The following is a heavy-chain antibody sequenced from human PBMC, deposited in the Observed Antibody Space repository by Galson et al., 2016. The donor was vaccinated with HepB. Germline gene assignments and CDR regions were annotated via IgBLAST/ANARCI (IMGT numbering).Heavy chain of an antibody. J-gene: IGHJ5*02. D-gene: IGHD3-22*01. V-gene: IGHV3-33*07. Sequence: SLRLSCAVSGFPFSNYGMYWVRQAPGTGLEWVAHIWYDGSRTYYEDSVKGRFTISRDNSKSTVFLQMNSLRGEDTAVYYCARGNYDSPGYFFDNWFDPWGQGTLVTVSS. CDR2: IWYDGSRT. CDR3: ARGNYDSPGYFFDNWFDP. CDR1: GFPFSNYG.